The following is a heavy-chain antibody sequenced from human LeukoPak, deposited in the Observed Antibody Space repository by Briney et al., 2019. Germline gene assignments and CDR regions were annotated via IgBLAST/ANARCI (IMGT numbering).Heavy chain of an antibody. CDR3: ARIAATWYGGS. CDR2: IFPGDSHT. V-gene: IGHV5-51*01. J-gene: IGHJ4*02. D-gene: IGHD1-26*01. CDR1: GHSFINYW. Sequence: GESLKISCKGPGHSFINYWVAWVRQMPGKGLEWMGIIFPGDSHTRYSPSFQGQVTISADMSTDTAYLQWSSLRASDTAMYYCARIAATWYGGSWGQGTLVFVSS.